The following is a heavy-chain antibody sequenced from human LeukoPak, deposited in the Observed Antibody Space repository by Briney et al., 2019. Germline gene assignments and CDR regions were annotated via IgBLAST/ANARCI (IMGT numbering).Heavy chain of an antibody. D-gene: IGHD1-7*01. CDR2: FDPEDGET. J-gene: IGHJ4*02. V-gene: IGHV1-24*01. Sequence: ASVKVSCKVSGYTLTELSMHWVRQALGKGLEWMGGFDPEDGETIYAQKFQGRVTMTEDTSTDTAYMELSSLRSEDTAVYYCATGSGLELRTAFDYWGQGTLVTVSS. CDR1: GYTLTELS. CDR3: ATGSGLELRTAFDY.